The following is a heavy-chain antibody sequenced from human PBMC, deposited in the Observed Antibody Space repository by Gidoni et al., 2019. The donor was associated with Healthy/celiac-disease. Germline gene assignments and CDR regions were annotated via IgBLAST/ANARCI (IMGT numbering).Heavy chain of an antibody. CDR3: ARDQGPPHFDY. V-gene: IGHV3-33*01. CDR2: IWYDGSNK. J-gene: IGHJ4*02. CDR1: GFTFSSYG. Sequence: QVQLVASGGGVVQPGRSLRLSCAAPGFTFSSYGMHWVRQAPGKGLEWVAVIWYDGSNKYYADSVKGRFTISRDNSKNTLYLQMNSLRAEDTAVYYCARDQGPPHFDYWGQGTLVTVSS.